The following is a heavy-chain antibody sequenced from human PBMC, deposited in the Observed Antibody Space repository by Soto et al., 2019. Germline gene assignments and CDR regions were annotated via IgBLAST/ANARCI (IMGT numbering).Heavy chain of an antibody. V-gene: IGHV1-46*01. CDR3: SRVPQQLPTIGFRLDH. Sequence: ASVKVSCKASGYTFTSYYMHWVRQAPGQGLEWMGIINPSGGSTSYAQKFQGRVTMTRDTSTSTVYMELGSLRSEDTAVYYCSRVPQQLPTIGFRLDHWGQRTLVTVSS. CDR1: GYTFTSYY. D-gene: IGHD6-13*01. J-gene: IGHJ4*01. CDR2: INPSGGST.